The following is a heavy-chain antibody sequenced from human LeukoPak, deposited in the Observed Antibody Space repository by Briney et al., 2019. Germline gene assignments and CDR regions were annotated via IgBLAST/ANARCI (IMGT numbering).Heavy chain of an antibody. D-gene: IGHD4-17*01. V-gene: IGHV4-61*08. CDR1: GGSISSGGYY. Sequence: PSQTLSLTCSVSGGSISSGGYYWGWIRQPPGKGLEWIGYIYYSGSTNYNPSLKSRVTISVDTSKNQFSLKLSSVTAADTAVYYCAREAYNDYGDYDDAFDIWGQGTMVTVSS. J-gene: IGHJ3*02. CDR2: IYYSGST. CDR3: AREAYNDYGDYDDAFDI.